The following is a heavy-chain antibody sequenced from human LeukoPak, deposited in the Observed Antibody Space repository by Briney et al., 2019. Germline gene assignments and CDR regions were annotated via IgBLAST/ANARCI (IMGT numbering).Heavy chain of an antibody. CDR2: INPSGGST. J-gene: IGHJ4*02. D-gene: IGHD3-22*01. CDR1: GYTFTSYY. CDR3: ATTGYYYDSSGYYSDYGSFDY. V-gene: IGHV1-46*01. Sequence: GASVTVSCKASGYTFTSYYMHWVRQAPGQGLEWMGIINPSGGSTSYAQKFQGRVTMTRDMSTSTVYMELSSLRSEDTAVYYCATTGYYYDSSGYYSDYGSFDYWGQGTLVTVSS.